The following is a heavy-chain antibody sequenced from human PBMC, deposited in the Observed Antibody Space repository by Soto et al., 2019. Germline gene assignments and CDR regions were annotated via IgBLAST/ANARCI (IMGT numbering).Heavy chain of an antibody. CDR2: IGGDGGSP. D-gene: IGHD2-21*01. J-gene: IGHJ3*02. CDR1: GFTFSEYA. CDR3: AKDSIHRNGSYDPFDI. Sequence: EAQLLESGGGLVQPGGSLRLSCAASGFTFSEYAMSWVRQAPGKGLEWVSVIGGDGGSPNYADSEKGRFTVSRDNSKSTLYLHMDRLRAEGTAVYYCAKDSIHRNGSYDPFDIWGQGTMVTVSS. V-gene: IGHV3-23*01.